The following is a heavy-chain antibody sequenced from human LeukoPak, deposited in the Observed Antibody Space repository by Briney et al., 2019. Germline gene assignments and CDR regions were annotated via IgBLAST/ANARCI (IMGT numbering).Heavy chain of an antibody. J-gene: IGHJ4*02. V-gene: IGHV4-59*01. D-gene: IGHD5-12*01. CDR2: LYYSGRT. Sequence: PSETLSLTCTVSGDSISSYFWCWIRQPPGKGLEWIGCLYYSGRTNYSPSLTSRVTLSADTSKNQFSLKLNSVTAADSAIYYCARDYSGYEFDYWGQGTLATVSS. CDR3: ARDYSGYEFDY. CDR1: GDSISSYF.